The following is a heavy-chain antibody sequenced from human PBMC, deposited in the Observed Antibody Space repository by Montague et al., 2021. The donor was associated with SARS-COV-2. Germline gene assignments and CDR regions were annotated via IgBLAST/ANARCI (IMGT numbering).Heavy chain of an antibody. V-gene: IGHV4-59*13. Sequence: SETLSLTCTVSGGSISSYYWSWIRQPPGKGLKWIGYIYYSGSTNYNPSLKSRVTISVDASKNRFSLKLSSVTAADTAVYYCARDLGDYWGQGTLVTVSS. CDR1: GGSISSYY. CDR3: ARDLGDY. CDR2: IYYSGST. J-gene: IGHJ4*02.